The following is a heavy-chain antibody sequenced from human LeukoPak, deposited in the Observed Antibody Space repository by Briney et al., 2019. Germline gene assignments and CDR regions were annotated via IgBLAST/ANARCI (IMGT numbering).Heavy chain of an antibody. D-gene: IGHD6-19*01. CDR3: ARVRGGWYFDY. J-gene: IGHJ4*02. Sequence: GGSLRLSCAASGFTVSTYYMSWVRQAPGKGLEWVSVIYSGGSTYYSDSVKGRFTISRDNSKTTLYLQMNSLRAEDTAVHYCARVRGGWYFDYWGQGTLVTVSS. CDR2: IYSGGST. V-gene: IGHV3-53*01. CDR1: GFTVSTYY.